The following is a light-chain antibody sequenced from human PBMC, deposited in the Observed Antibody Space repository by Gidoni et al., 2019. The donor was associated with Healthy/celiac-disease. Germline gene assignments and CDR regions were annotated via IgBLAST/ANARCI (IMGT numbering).Light chain of an antibody. J-gene: IGKJ4*01. CDR1: QSVSSN. V-gene: IGKV3-15*01. Sequence: EIVMTQSPTTLSLSPGERATLSCRARQSVSSNLAWYQQKPGQAPRLLIYGASTRATGIPARFSGSGSGTEFTLTISSLQSEDFAVYYCQQYNNWPPLTFGGGTKVEIK. CDR3: QQYNNWPPLT. CDR2: GAS.